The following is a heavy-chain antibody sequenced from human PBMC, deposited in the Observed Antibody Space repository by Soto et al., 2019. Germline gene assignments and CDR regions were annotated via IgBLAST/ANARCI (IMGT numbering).Heavy chain of an antibody. CDR1: GFSLTTSGVG. J-gene: IGHJ5*02. CDR2: IYWNDDK. Sequence: QITLKESGPTLVKPTQTLTLTCTFSGFSLTTSGVGVGWIRQPPGKALEWLALIYWNDDKRYSPSLKGRLTITEDTSKNQVVLAMTNMDPVDTATYCCAHHTITPVTNWFDPWGLGTLVTVSS. CDR3: AHHTITPVTNWFDP. D-gene: IGHD1-20*01. V-gene: IGHV2-5*01.